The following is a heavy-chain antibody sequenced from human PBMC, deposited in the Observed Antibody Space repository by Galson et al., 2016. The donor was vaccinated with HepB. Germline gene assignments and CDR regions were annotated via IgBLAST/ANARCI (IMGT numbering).Heavy chain of an antibody. CDR1: GFAFNTYA. CDR2: LSAGGGSP. D-gene: IGHD3-3*01. CDR3: AKVGPSISTSIRWYFDS. J-gene: IGHJ4*02. Sequence: SLRLSCAASGFAFNTYAMTWVRQAPGRGLEWVSGLSAGGGSPYYADSVEGRFTISRDNSKNTLSLQMNSLAAEDTAIYYCAKVGPSISTSIRWYFDSWGQGTLVTVS. V-gene: IGHV3-23*01.